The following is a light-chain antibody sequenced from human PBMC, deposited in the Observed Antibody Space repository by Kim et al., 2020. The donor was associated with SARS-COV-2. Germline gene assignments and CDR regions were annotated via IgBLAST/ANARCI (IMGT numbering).Light chain of an antibody. CDR3: QNYDSAPFT. CDR1: QGISTF. Sequence: DIQMTQSPSFLSASVGDRVTITCRASQGISTFLLWYQQRPGRLPKLLIYGASTLQSGVPSRFSGSGSGTDFTLTISSLQPEDVATYYCQNYDSAPFTFGPGTKVDIK. CDR2: GAS. V-gene: IGKV1-27*01. J-gene: IGKJ3*01.